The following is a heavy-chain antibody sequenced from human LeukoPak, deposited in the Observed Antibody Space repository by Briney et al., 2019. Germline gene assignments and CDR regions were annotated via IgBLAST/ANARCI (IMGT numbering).Heavy chain of an antibody. Sequence: AASVKVSCKASGYTFTSYGISWVRQAPGQGLEWMGWISAYNGNTNYAQKLQGRVTMTTDTSTSTAYMELRSLRSDDTAVYYCARDGYDFWSGSTYYYYYGMDVWGQGTTVTVSS. V-gene: IGHV1-18*01. CDR2: ISAYNGNT. CDR1: GYTFTSYG. J-gene: IGHJ6*02. D-gene: IGHD3-3*01. CDR3: ARDGYDFWSGSTYYYYYGMDV.